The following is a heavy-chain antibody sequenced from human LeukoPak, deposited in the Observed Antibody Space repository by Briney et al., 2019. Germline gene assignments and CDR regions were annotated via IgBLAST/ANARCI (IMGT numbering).Heavy chain of an antibody. CDR3: AGFWFGELS. V-gene: IGHV3-23*01. Sequence: PGGSLRLSCAASGFTFSSYSMNWVRQAPGKGLEWVSAISGSGGSTYYADSVKGRFTISRDNSKNTLYLQMNSLRAEDTAVYYCAGFWFGELSWGQGTLVTVSS. CDR1: GFTFSSYS. J-gene: IGHJ5*02. D-gene: IGHD3-10*01. CDR2: ISGSGGST.